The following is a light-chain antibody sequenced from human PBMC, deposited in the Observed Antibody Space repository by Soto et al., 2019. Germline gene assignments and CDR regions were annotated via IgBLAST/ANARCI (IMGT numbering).Light chain of an antibody. CDR1: QSNSSY. J-gene: IGKJ2*01. CDR2: AAS. V-gene: IGKV1-39*01. Sequence: IQMTQSPSSLSASVGDRVTITCRASQSNSSYLNWYQQKPGKAPKLLIYAASSLQSGVPSRFSGSGSGTDFKLTISRLQPDDFATYYCQQSCSTPNTFGQGTKLEI. CDR3: QQSCSTPNT.